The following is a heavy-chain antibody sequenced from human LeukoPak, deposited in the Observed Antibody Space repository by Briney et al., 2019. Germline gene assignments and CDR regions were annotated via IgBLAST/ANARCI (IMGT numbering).Heavy chain of an antibody. Sequence: ASVKVSCKDSGGTFSSYTISWVRQAPGQGLEWMGRIIPILGIANYAQKFQGRVTIAADKSTSTAYMELSSLRSEDTAVYYCARGPYYDSSGYVLDYWGQGTLVTVSS. CDR3: ARGPYYDSSGYVLDY. CDR1: GGTFSSYT. V-gene: IGHV1-69*02. CDR2: IIPILGIA. J-gene: IGHJ4*02. D-gene: IGHD3-22*01.